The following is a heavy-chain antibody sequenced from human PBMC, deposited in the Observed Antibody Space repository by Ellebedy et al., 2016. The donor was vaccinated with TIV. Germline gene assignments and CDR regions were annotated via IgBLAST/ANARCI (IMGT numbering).Heavy chain of an antibody. D-gene: IGHD1-26*01. Sequence: MPSETLSLTCTVSGGSISSGDYYWNWIRQHPGKSHAWIGYIYSSGTTYSNPSLKRRLILSGDISKKQFSQLLTSVTAADTAVYYCARDEGAMWVFDYWGQGTLVTVSS. CDR1: GGSISSGDYY. V-gene: IGHV4-31*03. CDR3: ARDEGAMWVFDY. J-gene: IGHJ4*02. CDR2: IYSSGTT.